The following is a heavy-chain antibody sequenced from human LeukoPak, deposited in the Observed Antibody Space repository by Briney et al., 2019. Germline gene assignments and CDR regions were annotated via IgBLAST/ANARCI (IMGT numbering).Heavy chain of an antibody. CDR1: GFTFSSYS. CDR3: ARDYGVPAASSYYYMDV. J-gene: IGHJ6*03. V-gene: IGHV3-21*01. D-gene: IGHD2-2*01. Sequence: PGGSLRLSCAASGFTFSSYSMNWVRQAPGKGLEWVSSISSSSSYMYYADSVKGRFTISRDNAKNSLYLQMNSLRAEDTAVYYCARDYGVPAASSYYYMDVWGKGTTVTVSS. CDR2: ISSSSSYM.